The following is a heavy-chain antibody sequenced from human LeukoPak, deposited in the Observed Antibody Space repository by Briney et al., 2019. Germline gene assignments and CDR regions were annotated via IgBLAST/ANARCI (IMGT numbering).Heavy chain of an antibody. Sequence: PGGSLRLSCAASGFTFSSYAMSWVRQAPGKGLEWVANIKRDGSEENYVDSVKGRFTVSRDNAKNSLSLQMNSLRVEDTAVYYCAREVVAALDPWGQGTLVTVSS. J-gene: IGHJ5*02. D-gene: IGHD3-22*01. CDR2: IKRDGSEE. CDR3: AREVVAALDP. CDR1: GFTFSSYA. V-gene: IGHV3-7*01.